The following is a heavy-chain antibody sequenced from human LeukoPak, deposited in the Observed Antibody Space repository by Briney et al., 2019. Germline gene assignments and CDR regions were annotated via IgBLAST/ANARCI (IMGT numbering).Heavy chain of an antibody. Sequence: ASVKVSCKASGYTFTSYDINWVRQATGQGLEWMGWINPNSGGTNYAQKFQGWVTMTRDTSISTAYMELSRLRSDDTAVYYCARESAVTPYWYFDLWGRGTLVTVSS. CDR2: INPNSGGT. CDR3: ARESAVTPYWYFDL. V-gene: IGHV1-2*04. D-gene: IGHD4-17*01. J-gene: IGHJ2*01. CDR1: GYTFTSYD.